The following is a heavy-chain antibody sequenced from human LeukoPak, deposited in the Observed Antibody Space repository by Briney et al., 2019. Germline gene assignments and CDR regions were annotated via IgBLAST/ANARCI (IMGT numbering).Heavy chain of an antibody. D-gene: IGHD6-19*01. Sequence: GGSLRLSCAASGFTFSAYWMNWVHQAPGKGLVWVSRLNTDGSDTRYADSVQGRFTISRDNAKNTLHLQMNSLRAEDTAVYYCARSEAVAWSFDLWGRGTLVTVSS. V-gene: IGHV3-74*01. J-gene: IGHJ2*01. CDR3: ARSEAVAWSFDL. CDR2: LNTDGSDT. CDR1: GFTFSAYW.